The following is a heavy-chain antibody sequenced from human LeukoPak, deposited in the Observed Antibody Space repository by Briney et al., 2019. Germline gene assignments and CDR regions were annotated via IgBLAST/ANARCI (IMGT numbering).Heavy chain of an antibody. V-gene: IGHV4-39*01. Sequence: SETLSLTCTVSGGSISSSSYYWGWIRQPPGTGLEWIGSISYSGSTYYNPFLKSRVTISADTSKNRFSLNLSSVTAADTAVYYCASGRGVAATRYWGQGTLVTVSS. CDR3: ASGRGVAATRY. D-gene: IGHD2-15*01. CDR2: ISYSGST. J-gene: IGHJ4*02. CDR1: GGSISSSSYY.